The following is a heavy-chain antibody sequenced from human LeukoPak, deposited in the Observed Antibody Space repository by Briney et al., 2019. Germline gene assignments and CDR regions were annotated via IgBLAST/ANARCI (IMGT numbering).Heavy chain of an antibody. J-gene: IGHJ6*03. CDR1: GGSISSYY. CDR3: ARARSSSHNYYYYYYMDV. CDR2: IYYSGST. V-gene: IGHV4-59*01. Sequence: SETLSLTCTVSGGSISSYYWSWIRQPPGKGLEGIGYIYYSGSTNYNPSLKSRVTISVDTSKNQFSLKLSSVTAADTAVYYCARARSSSHNYYYYYYMDVWGKGTTVTVSS. D-gene: IGHD6-13*01.